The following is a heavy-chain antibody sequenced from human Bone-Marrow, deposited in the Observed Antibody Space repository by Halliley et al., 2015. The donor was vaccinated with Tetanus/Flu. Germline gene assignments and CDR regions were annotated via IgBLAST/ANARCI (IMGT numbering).Heavy chain of an antibody. V-gene: IGHV5-51*01. J-gene: IGHJ4*02. CDR3: ARRVNYYGDYNFDY. D-gene: IGHD4-17*01. Sequence: VGSIDPGDTAFKYRPPFHGHVPISADKSSSPAYLQWSSLQASDTAMYYCARRVNYYGDYNFDYWGQGTLVTVSS. CDR2: IDPGDTAF.